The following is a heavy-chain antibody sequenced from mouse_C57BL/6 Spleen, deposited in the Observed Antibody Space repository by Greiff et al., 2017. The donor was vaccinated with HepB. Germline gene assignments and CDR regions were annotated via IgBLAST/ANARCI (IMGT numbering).Heavy chain of an antibody. CDR1: GYSFTGYY. CDR2: INPSTGGT. J-gene: IGHJ2*01. CDR3: TRVITTVVAGDYFDY. Sequence: VQLQQSGPELVKPGASVKISCKASGYSFTGYYMNWVKQSPEKSLEWIGEINPSTGGTTYNQKFKAKATLTVDKSSSTAYMQLKSLTSEDSAVYYCTRVITTVVAGDYFDYWGQGTTLTVSS. V-gene: IGHV1-42*01. D-gene: IGHD1-1*01.